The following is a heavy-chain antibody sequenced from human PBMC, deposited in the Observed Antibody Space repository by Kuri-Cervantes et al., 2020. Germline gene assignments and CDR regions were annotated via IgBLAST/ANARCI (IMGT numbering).Heavy chain of an antibody. CDR3: ARDRTDGDNSGYQRFDY. Sequence: GESLKISCAASGFTFSSYSMNWVRQAPGRGLEWISYISYSGNTIHYADSVKGRFTISRDSAKNSLFLQMNSLRDEDTAVYYCARDRTDGDNSGYQRFDYWGRGTLVTVSS. J-gene: IGHJ4*02. CDR2: ISYSGNTI. D-gene: IGHD3-22*01. V-gene: IGHV3-48*02. CDR1: GFTFSSYS.